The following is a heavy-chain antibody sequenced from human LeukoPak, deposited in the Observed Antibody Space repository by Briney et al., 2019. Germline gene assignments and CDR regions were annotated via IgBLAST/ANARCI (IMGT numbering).Heavy chain of an antibody. D-gene: IGHD6-13*01. J-gene: IGHJ4*02. CDR2: ISWNSGSI. Sequence: GGSLRLSCAASGFTFDDYAMHWVRQAPGKGLEWVSGISWNSGSIGYADSVKGRFAISRDNAKNSLYLQMNSLRTEDTALYFCAKGRLYGIAAAPIDYWGQGTLVTVSS. CDR1: GFTFDDYA. CDR3: AKGRLYGIAAAPIDY. V-gene: IGHV3-9*01.